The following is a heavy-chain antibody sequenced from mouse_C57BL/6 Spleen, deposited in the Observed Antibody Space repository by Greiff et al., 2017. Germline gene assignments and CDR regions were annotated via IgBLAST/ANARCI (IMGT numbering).Heavy chain of an antibody. V-gene: IGHV1-80*01. J-gene: IGHJ1*03. CDR1: GYAFSSYW. CDR2: IYPGDGDT. CDR3: ARSSYYGSSYVGLWYFDV. Sequence: VQLQQSGAELVKPGASVKISCKASGYAFSSYWMNWVKQRPGKGLEWIGQIYPGDGDTNYNGKFKGKATLTADKSSSTAYMQLSSLSSEDSAVDFCARSSYYGSSYVGLWYFDVWGTGTTVTVSS. D-gene: IGHD1-1*01.